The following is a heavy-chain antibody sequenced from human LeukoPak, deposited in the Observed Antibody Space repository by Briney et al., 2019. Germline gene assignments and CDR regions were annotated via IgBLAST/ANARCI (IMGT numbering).Heavy chain of an antibody. CDR3: AREGYFSQGLGTFFDS. CDR1: GDSISTNTYY. V-gene: IGHV4-61*02. D-gene: IGHD3-22*01. Sequence: SETLSLTCTVSGDSISTNTYYWSWIRQPAGKGLEWIGRIYYTGSTNYNPSFQSRVTISGDTSKNQLHLQLNSVTAADTAVYYCAREGYFSQGLGTFFDSWGQGALVTVSS. J-gene: IGHJ4*02. CDR2: IYYTGST.